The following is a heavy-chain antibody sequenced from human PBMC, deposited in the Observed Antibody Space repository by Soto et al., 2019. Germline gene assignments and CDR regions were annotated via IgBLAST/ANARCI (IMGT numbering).Heavy chain of an antibody. CDR3: ARRKERSGPHYFDY. CDR1: GYTFTTYD. CDR2: MNHYTGNT. V-gene: IGHV1-8*01. D-gene: IGHD6-25*01. J-gene: IGHJ4*02. Sequence: QVQLVQSGAEVKEPGASVKVSCKASGYTFTTYDIYWMRQATGQGLEWMGWMNHYTGNTGYAQKFQGRVTVTRNTSISTVYMEMSGLRLDDTAVYYWARRKERSGPHYFDYWGQGSQVTVSS.